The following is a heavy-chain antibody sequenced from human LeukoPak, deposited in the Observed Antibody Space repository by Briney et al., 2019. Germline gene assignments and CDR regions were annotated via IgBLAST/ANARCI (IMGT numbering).Heavy chain of an antibody. Sequence: ASVKVSCKASGYTFTSYYMHWVRQAPGQGLEWMGIINPSGGSTSYAQKFQGRVTMTRDTSTSTVYMELSSLRSEDTAVYYCARDFVVVPAATAGGYWGQGTLVTVSS. CDR3: ARDFVVVPAATAGGY. J-gene: IGHJ4*02. V-gene: IGHV1-46*01. CDR1: GYTFTSYY. D-gene: IGHD2-2*01. CDR2: INPSGGST.